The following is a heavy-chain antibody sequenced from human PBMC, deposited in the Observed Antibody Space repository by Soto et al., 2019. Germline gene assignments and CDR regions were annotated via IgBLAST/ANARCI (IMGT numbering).Heavy chain of an antibody. D-gene: IGHD2-2*02. CDR2: IGASGGRT. CDR1: GFTFSSYT. CDR3: AKPSAAINPPVNWFDP. V-gene: IGHV3-23*01. J-gene: IGHJ5*02. Sequence: VQLLESGGGLVQPGGSLRLSCAASGFTFSSYTMTWVRQAPGKGLEWVSSIGASGGRTYYADSVKGRFTISRDNSKSTLYLQMNSLRADDTAVYSCAKPSAAINPPVNWFDPWGQGTLVTVSS.